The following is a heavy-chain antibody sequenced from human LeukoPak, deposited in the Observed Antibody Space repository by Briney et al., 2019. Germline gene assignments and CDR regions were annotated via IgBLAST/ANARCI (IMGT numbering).Heavy chain of an antibody. CDR3: AKGDSYCGGDCYPFDAFDI. V-gene: IGHV3-23*01. D-gene: IGHD2-21*01. J-gene: IGHJ3*02. CDR1: GFTFSSHA. Sequence: GGSLRLSCAASGFTFSSHAMSWVRQAPGKGLEWVSGISGTGGSTYYADSVKGRFTISRDNSKNTLYLQMNSLRAEDTAVYYCAKGDSYCGGDCYPFDAFDIWGQGTMVTVSS. CDR2: ISGTGGST.